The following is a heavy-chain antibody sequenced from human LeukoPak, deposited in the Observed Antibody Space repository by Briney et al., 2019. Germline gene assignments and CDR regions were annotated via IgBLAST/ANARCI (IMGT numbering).Heavy chain of an antibody. D-gene: IGHD3-22*01. CDR2: ISWNSGSI. CDR1: GFTFDDYA. J-gene: IGHJ5*02. CDR3: AKDTYYYDSSGTS. V-gene: IGHV3-9*01. Sequence: GRSLRLSCAASGFTFDDYAMHWVRQAPGKGLEWVSGISWNSGSIDYADSVKGRFTISRDNAKNSLYLQMNSLRAEDTALYYCAKDTYYYDSSGTSWGQGTLVTVSS.